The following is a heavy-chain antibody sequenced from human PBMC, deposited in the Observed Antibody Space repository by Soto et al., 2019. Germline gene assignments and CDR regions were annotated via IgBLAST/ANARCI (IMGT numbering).Heavy chain of an antibody. Sequence: SETLSLTCTVSGGSISSYYWSWIRQPPGKGLEWIGYIYYSGSTNYNPSLKSRVTISVDTSKNQFSLKLSSVTAADTAVYYCARGLGQVAQPYYYYGMDVWGQGATVTISS. CDR1: GGSISSYY. CDR3: ARGLGQVAQPYYYYGMDV. D-gene: IGHD3-16*01. V-gene: IGHV4-59*01. CDR2: IYYSGST. J-gene: IGHJ6*02.